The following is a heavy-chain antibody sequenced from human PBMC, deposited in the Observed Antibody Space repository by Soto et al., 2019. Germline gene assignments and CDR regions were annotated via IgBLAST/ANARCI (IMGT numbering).Heavy chain of an antibody. D-gene: IGHD4-17*01. CDR1: GGTFNSYA. J-gene: IGHJ6*02. CDR3: ARDRGYGGNSDYYGMDV. Sequence: QVQLVQSGAEVKKPGSSVKVSCKASGGTFNSYAISWVRQAPGQGLEWMGGIIPIFGTANYAQKFQGRVTITADESTSTAYMELSSLRSEDTAVYYCARDRGYGGNSDYYGMDVWGQGTTVTVSS. V-gene: IGHV1-69*01. CDR2: IIPIFGTA.